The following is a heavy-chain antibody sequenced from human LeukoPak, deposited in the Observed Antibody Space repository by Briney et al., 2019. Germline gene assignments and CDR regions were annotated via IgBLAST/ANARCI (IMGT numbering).Heavy chain of an antibody. CDR1: GGSISSSNW. J-gene: IGHJ6*04. D-gene: IGHD3-10*01. CDR3: ARVGVAYYYGSGSYYNPSYYYGMDV. Sequence: SGTLSLTCAVSGGSISSSNWWSWVRQSPGKGLEWIGEIYHSGSTNYSPSLKSRVTISVDKSKNQFSLKLSSVTAADTAVYYCARVGVAYYYGSGSYYNPSYYYGMDVWGKGTTVTVSS. V-gene: IGHV4-4*02. CDR2: IYHSGST.